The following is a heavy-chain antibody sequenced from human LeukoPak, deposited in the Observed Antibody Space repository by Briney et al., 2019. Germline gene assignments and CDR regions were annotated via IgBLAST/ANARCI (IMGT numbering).Heavy chain of an antibody. Sequence: PGGSLSLSCSVSGFTFSNYGLNWVRQAQGQGLEWVSYISSCPINIYYADSVKGRFTISRDNAKNSVSLQMNSLRAEDTAVYYCARGSADDDDKWIDPWGQGTLVTVSS. J-gene: IGHJ5*02. CDR2: ISSCPINI. CDR1: GFTFSNYG. D-gene: IGHD1-1*01. V-gene: IGHV3-48*03. CDR3: ARGSADDDDKWIDP.